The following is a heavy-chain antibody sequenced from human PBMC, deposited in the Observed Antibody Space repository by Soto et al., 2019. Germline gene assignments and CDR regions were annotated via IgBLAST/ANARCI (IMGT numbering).Heavy chain of an antibody. CDR3: AREPRDGINYYYYYGMDV. CDR2: IWYDGSNK. Sequence: GGSLRLSCAASGFTFSSYGMHWVRQAPGKGLEWVAVIWYDGSNKYYADSVKGRFTISRDNSKNTLYLQMNSLRAEDTAVYYCAREPRDGINYYYYYGMDVWGQGTTVTVSS. V-gene: IGHV3-33*01. J-gene: IGHJ6*02. CDR1: GFTFSSYG.